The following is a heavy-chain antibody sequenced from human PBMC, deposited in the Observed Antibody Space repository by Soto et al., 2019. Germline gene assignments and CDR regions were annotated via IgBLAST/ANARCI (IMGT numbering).Heavy chain of an antibody. Sequence: PSETLSLTCTVSGGSIGSHYWSWIRQPPGEGLEWIGRASYSGSPSYNPSLKSRVTISIDTSRNQFSLKLTSVTAADTAVYYCARQWVGDYWGQGTLVTVSS. J-gene: IGHJ4*02. CDR1: GGSIGSHY. D-gene: IGHD2-15*01. CDR3: ARQWVGDY. CDR2: ASYSGSP. V-gene: IGHV4-59*08.